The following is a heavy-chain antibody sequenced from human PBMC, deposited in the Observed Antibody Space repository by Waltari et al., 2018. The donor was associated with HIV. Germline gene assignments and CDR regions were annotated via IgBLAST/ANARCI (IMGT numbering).Heavy chain of an antibody. Sequence: EVQLVESGGGLVQPGGSLRLPCAASGFTFGRYSMNLVRQPPGKGLEWVSYISSSSSTIYYADSVKGRFTISRDNAKNSLYLQMNSLRAEDTAVYYCARGNSSGRWAFDIWGRGTMVTVSS. D-gene: IGHD6-19*01. CDR2: ISSSSSTI. CDR1: GFTFGRYS. CDR3: ARGNSSGRWAFDI. J-gene: IGHJ3*02. V-gene: IGHV3-48*04.